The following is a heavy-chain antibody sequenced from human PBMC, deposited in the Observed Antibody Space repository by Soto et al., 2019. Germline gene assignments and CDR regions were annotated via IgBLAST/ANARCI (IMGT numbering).Heavy chain of an antibody. CDR1: GDSVSSNSAA. J-gene: IGHJ4*02. CDR2: TYYRSKWYN. CDR3: ARASNYDILTGYSYYFDY. V-gene: IGHV6-1*01. Sequence: SQTLSLTCXISGDSVSSNSAAWNWIRQSPSRGLEWLGRTYYRSKWYNDYAVSVKSRITINPDTSKNQFSLQLNSVTPEDTAVYYCARASNYDILTGYSYYFDYWGQGTLVTVSS. D-gene: IGHD3-9*01.